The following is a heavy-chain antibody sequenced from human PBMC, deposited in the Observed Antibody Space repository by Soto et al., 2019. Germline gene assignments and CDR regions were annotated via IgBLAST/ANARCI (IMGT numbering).Heavy chain of an antibody. V-gene: IGHV1-18*01. D-gene: IGHD6-19*01. J-gene: IGHJ3*02. CDR1: GYTFTSYG. Sequence: GASVKVSCKASGYTFTSYGISWVRQAPGQGLEWVGWISAYNGNTNYAQKLQGRVTMTTDTSTSTAYMELRSLRSDDTAVYYCAAHSGYSSGWYVAFDIWGQGTMVTVSS. CDR2: ISAYNGNT. CDR3: AAHSGYSSGWYVAFDI.